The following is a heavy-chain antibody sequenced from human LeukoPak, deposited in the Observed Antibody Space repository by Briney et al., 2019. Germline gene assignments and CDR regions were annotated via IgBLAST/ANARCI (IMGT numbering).Heavy chain of an antibody. J-gene: IGHJ4*02. CDR3: ARAPYGRDGYNKPDY. D-gene: IGHD5-24*01. V-gene: IGHV1-18*01. CDR2: ISAYNGNT. Sequence: ASVKVSCKASGYTFTSYGISWVRQAPGQGLEWMGWISAYNGNTNYAQKLQGRVTMTTDTSTSTAYTELRSLRSNDTAVYYCARAPYGRDGYNKPDYWGQGTLVTVSS. CDR1: GYTFTSYG.